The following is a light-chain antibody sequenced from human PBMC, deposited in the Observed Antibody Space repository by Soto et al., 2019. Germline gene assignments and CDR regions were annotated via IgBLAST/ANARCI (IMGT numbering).Light chain of an antibody. CDR1: QSLVSTDGNTY. CDR3: LQGTHWPPYT. Sequence: VVVTQSPLSLPVTPGQPASISCRSSQSLVSTDGNTYLSWFHQRPGQSPRRLIDQVSKRDSGVPDRFSGSGSGTDFTLTISRVEAEDVGTYYCLQGTHWPPYTFGQGTRLEI. J-gene: IGKJ2*01. CDR2: QVS. V-gene: IGKV2-30*01.